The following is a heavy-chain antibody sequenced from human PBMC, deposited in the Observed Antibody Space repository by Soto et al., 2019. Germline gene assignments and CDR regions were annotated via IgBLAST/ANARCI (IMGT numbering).Heavy chain of an antibody. J-gene: IGHJ4*02. CDR2: LSGGSTST. V-gene: IGHV3-23*01. Sequence: GGSLRLSCAASGFNFSSYTMSWVRQAPGKGLEWVSALSGGSTSTYYADSVKGRFTISRDNSQNTLYLQMSTLGAEDTAVYYCAKGSANSRPYYFDYWGQGTLVTVSS. CDR1: GFNFSSYT. D-gene: IGHD6-6*01. CDR3: AKGSANSRPYYFDY.